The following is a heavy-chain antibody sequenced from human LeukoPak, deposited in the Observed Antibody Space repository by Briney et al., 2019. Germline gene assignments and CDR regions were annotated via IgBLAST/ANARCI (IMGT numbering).Heavy chain of an antibody. Sequence: GGSLRLSCAASGFTFSSYGMHWVRQAPGKGLEWVAVIWYDGSNKYYADSVKGRFTISRDNSKNTLYLQMNSLRAEDTAVYYCARDTTTMVRGVIDYWGQGTLVTVS. D-gene: IGHD3-10*01. J-gene: IGHJ4*02. CDR1: GFTFSSYG. CDR3: ARDTTTMVRGVIDY. CDR2: IWYDGSNK. V-gene: IGHV3-33*01.